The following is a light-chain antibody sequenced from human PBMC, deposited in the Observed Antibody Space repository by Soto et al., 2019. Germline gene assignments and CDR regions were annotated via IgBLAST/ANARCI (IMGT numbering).Light chain of an antibody. V-gene: IGKV3-15*01. CDR1: HRVSSY. CDR3: QQYNNWRT. CDR2: ATS. J-gene: IGKJ1*01. Sequence: EIVMTQSPATLSVSPGERATLSSRASHRVSSYLAWYQQKPGQAPRLLIFATSTRATGIPARFSGSGSGTEFTLTISSLQSEDSAVYYCQQYNNWRTFGQGTKVDI.